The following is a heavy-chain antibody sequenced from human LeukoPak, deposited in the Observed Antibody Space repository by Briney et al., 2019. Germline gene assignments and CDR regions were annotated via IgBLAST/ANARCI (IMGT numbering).Heavy chain of an antibody. D-gene: IGHD3-16*01. CDR3: ARVAPPLDDYIRGSFPYYFDY. J-gene: IGHJ4*02. CDR1: GFTVSSNY. V-gene: IGHV3-66*01. CDR2: IYSGDGT. Sequence: PGGSLRLSCAASGFTVSSNYMSWVRQAPGKGLEWVSVIYSGDGTYYADSAKGRFTISRDNSKNTLYLHMSSLRVEDTAVFYCARVAPPLDDYIRGSFPYYFDYWGQGTPVTVSS.